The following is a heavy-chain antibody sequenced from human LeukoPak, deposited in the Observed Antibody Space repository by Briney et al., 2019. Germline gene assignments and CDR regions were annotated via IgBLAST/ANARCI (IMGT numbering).Heavy chain of an antibody. CDR2: IIPIFGTA. V-gene: IGHV1-69*13. D-gene: IGHD2-2*02. Sequence: ASVKVSCKASGGTFSSYAISWVRQAPGQGLEWMGGIIPIFGTANYAQKFQGRVTITADESTSTAYMELSSLRSEDTAVYYCARAGYCSSTSCYTGVHYYYYYMDVWGKGTTVTVSS. CDR1: GGTFSSYA. CDR3: ARAGYCSSTSCYTGVHYYYYYMDV. J-gene: IGHJ6*03.